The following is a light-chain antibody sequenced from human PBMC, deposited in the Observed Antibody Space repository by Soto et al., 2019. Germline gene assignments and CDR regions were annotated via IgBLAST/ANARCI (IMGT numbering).Light chain of an antibody. J-gene: IGLJ1*01. CDR3: SSKRDSSTLFV. Sequence: QSVLTQPASVSGSPGQSITISCTGTSSDVGAYNYVSWYQHHPGKVPKLLIHEVTNRPSGVSDRFSGSKSGNTASLTISGLQAEDEADYYCSSKRDSSTLFVFGTGTKVTVL. CDR2: EVT. V-gene: IGLV2-14*01. CDR1: SSDVGAYNY.